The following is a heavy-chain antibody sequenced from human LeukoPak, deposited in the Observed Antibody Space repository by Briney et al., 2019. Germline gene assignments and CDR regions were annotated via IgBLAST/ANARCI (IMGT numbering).Heavy chain of an antibody. CDR3: ARKPPTYKWFDP. CDR1: GGTFSSYA. CDR2: IIPIFGTA. D-gene: IGHD3-16*01. Sequence: ASVTVSCKASGGTFSSYAISWVRQAPGQGLEWMGGIIPIFGTANYAQKFQGRVTITADESTSTAYMELSSLRSEDTAVYYCARKPPTYKWFDPWGQGTLVTVSS. J-gene: IGHJ5*02. V-gene: IGHV1-69*01.